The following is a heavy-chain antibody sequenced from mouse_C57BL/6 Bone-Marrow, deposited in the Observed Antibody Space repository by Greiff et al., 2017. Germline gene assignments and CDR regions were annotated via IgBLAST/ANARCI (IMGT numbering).Heavy chain of an antibody. CDR2: LLPGSGSN. CDR3: ARWWDAWFAY. Sequence: VQLQESGAELMKPGASVKLSCKATGYTFTGYWIEWVKQRPGHGLEWLGELLPGSGSNNYNEKFKGKATFTADTSSNAAYMHLSSLTTEDSAIYYCARWWDAWFAYWCQGTLVTVSA. D-gene: IGHD1-1*02. J-gene: IGHJ3*01. V-gene: IGHV1-9*01. CDR1: GYTFTGYW.